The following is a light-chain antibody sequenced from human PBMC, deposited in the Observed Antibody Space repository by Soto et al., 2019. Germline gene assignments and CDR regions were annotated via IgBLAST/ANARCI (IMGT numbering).Light chain of an antibody. Sequence: QSVLTQPPSVSGSPGQTVTISCTGTSSDVGSNNRVSWYQQPPGTAPKLMIYEVSNRPSGVPDRFSGSKSGNTASLTISGLLAEDEADYYCTSYTSSTTPCVFGTGTKVTVL. CDR1: SSDVGSNNR. V-gene: IGLV2-18*02. J-gene: IGLJ1*01. CDR2: EVS. CDR3: TSYTSSTTPCV.